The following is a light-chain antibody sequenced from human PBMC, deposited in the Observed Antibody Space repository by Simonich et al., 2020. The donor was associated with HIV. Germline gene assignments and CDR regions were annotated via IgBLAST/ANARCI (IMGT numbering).Light chain of an antibody. CDR3: QQYYSTPYT. V-gene: IGKV4-1*01. CDR2: WAS. Sequence: DIVMTQSPDSLAVSLGERATINCKSSQSVLYSSNNKNYLAWYQPKPGQPPKLLIYWASTREFGVPDRFSGSGSETDFTLTISSLQAEDVAVYYCQQYYSTPYTFGQGTKLEIK. J-gene: IGKJ2*01. CDR1: QSVLYSSNNKNY.